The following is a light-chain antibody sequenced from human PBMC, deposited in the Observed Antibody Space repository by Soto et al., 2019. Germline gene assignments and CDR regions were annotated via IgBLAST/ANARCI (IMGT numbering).Light chain of an antibody. CDR2: AAS. V-gene: IGKV1-39*01. J-gene: IGKJ4*01. Sequence: DIQMTQSPSSLSASLGDRVTITCRASQSISNFLNWVQDKPGNAPKVLISAASTLQSGVPPRFSGSESGTDFTLTISSLQPEDSASYYCQQYYNSVLTFGGGTKGDIK. CDR3: QQYYNSVLT. CDR1: QSISNF.